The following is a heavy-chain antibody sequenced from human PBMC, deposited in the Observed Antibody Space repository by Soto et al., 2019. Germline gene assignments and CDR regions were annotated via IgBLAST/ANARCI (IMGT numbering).Heavy chain of an antibody. J-gene: IGHJ4*02. CDR2: IYYTGST. Sequence: LSLACTVSAGSMSSNYCTWIRQSPGKGLEWIGYIYYTGSTKYNPSLKSRVTISLDTSKNQFSLRLTSVTSADTAVYYCARGGSYGDFFDYWGQGAQVTVSS. CDR3: ARGGSYGDFFDY. CDR1: AGSMSSNY. D-gene: IGHD4-17*01. V-gene: IGHV4-59*01.